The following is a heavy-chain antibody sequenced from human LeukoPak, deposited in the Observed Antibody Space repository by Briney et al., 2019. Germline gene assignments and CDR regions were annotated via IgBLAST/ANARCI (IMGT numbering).Heavy chain of an antibody. Sequence: PSETLSLTCTVSGGSISSYYWSWIRQPPGKGLEWIGYIYYSGSTNYNPSLKSRVTISVDTSKNQFSLKLSSVTAADTAVYYCVRGEYYYGSGSFDFWGQGTLVTVSS. J-gene: IGHJ4*02. V-gene: IGHV4-59*01. CDR1: GGSISSYY. CDR3: VRGEYYYGSGSFDF. CDR2: IYYSGST. D-gene: IGHD3-10*01.